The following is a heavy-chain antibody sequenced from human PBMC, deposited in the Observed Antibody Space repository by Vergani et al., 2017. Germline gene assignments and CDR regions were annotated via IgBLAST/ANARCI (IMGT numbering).Heavy chain of an antibody. CDR2: ISSSSSTI. Sequence: VQLVESGGGVVQPGRSLRLSCAASGFTVSSNYMSWVRQAPGKGLEWVSYISSSSSTIYYADSVKGRFTISRDNAKNSLYLQMNSLRAEDTAVYYCAKDPYNWNDAPDYWGQGTLVTVSS. CDR3: AKDPYNWNDAPDY. D-gene: IGHD1-1*01. J-gene: IGHJ4*02. CDR1: GFTVSSNY. V-gene: IGHV3-48*04.